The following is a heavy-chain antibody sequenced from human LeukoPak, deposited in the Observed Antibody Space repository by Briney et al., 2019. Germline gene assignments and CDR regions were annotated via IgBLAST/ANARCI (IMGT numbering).Heavy chain of an antibody. V-gene: IGHV3-9*03. CDR2: ISWNSGSI. CDR3: AKDQRWYFDY. J-gene: IGHJ4*02. D-gene: IGHD2-15*01. Sequence: GRSLRLSCAASGFTFDDYAMHWVRQAPGKGLEWVSGISWNSGSIGYADSVKGRFTISRDNAKNSLYLQMNSLRAEDMAVYYCAKDQRWYFDYWGQGTLVTVSS. CDR1: GFTFDDYA.